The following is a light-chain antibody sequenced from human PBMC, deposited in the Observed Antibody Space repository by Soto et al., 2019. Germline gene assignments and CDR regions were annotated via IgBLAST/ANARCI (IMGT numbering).Light chain of an antibody. CDR3: SSYTNSNTLI. V-gene: IGLV2-14*01. J-gene: IGLJ2*01. CDR2: DVS. CDR1: SSDIGNYDY. Sequence: QSALTQPASVSWAPGQSITISCTGGSSDIGNYDYVSWYHQHPGKAPKLMIFDVSNRPSGVSNRFSGSKSGNTASLTISGLQAEDEADYYCSSYTNSNTLIFGGGTKVTVL.